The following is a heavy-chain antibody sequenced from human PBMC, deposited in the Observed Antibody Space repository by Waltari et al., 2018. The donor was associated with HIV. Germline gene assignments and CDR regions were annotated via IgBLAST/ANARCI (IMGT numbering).Heavy chain of an antibody. D-gene: IGHD4-17*01. J-gene: IGHJ4*02. V-gene: IGHV3-30*18. CDR1: GFAFRNYG. CDR2: ISFDGKNK. Sequence: QVQLVESGGGVVQPGWSLRPSCEASGFAFRNYGLHWLRQAPGKGLEWVAIISFDGKNKFYADSVKGRFTVSRDNSKNTLYLHMESLRGEDTAVYYCAKGGYDYGDYSYFDYWGQGTLVTVSA. CDR3: AKGGYDYGDYSYFDY.